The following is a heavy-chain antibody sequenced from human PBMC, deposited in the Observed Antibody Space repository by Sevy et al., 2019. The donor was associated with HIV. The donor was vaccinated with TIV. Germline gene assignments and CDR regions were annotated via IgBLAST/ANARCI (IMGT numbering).Heavy chain of an antibody. Sequence: ASVKVSCKASGYTFTSYDINWVRQATGQGLEWMGWMNPNSGNTGYAQKFQGRVTMTRNTSISTAYMELSSLRSEDTAVYYCARGWRWLQLPDYWGQGTLATVSS. CDR3: ARGWRWLQLPDY. CDR2: MNPNSGNT. V-gene: IGHV1-8*01. D-gene: IGHD5-12*01. CDR1: GYTFTSYD. J-gene: IGHJ4*02.